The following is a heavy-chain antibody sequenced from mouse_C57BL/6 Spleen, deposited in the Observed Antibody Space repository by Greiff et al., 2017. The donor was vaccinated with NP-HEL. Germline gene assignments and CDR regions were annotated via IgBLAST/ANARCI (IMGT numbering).Heavy chain of an antibody. Sequence: QVQLQQPGAELVRPGSSVKLSCKASGYTFTSYWMHWAKQRPIQGLEWIGNIDPSDSETHYNQKFKDKATLTVDKSSSTAYMQLSSLTSEDSAVYYCAREADYYSKGEAYWGQGTLVTVSA. D-gene: IGHD2-12*01. V-gene: IGHV1-52*01. CDR3: AREADYYSKGEAY. J-gene: IGHJ3*01. CDR2: IDPSDSET. CDR1: GYTFTSYW.